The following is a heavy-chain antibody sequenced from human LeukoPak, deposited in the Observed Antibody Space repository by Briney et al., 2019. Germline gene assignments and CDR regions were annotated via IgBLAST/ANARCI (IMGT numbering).Heavy chain of an antibody. V-gene: IGHV4-34*01. CDR3: ARKRTMSRNFDY. D-gene: IGHD3-3*01. CDR2: INHSGST. CDR1: GGSFSGYY. Sequence: SETLSLTRAVYGGSFSGYYWSWIRQPPGKGLEWIGEINHSGSTNYNPSLKSRVTISVDTSKNQFSLKLSSVTAADTAVYYCARKRTMSRNFDYWGQGTLVTVSS. J-gene: IGHJ4*02.